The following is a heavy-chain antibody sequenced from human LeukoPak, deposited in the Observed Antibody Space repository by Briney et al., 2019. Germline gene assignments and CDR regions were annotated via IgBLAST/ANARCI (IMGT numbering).Heavy chain of an antibody. CDR3: ARDSYWAGESGLDY. D-gene: IGHD1-26*01. Sequence: SQTLSLTCTVSGGSISSGGYYWSWIRQPPGKGLEWIGYIYHSGSTYYNPSLKSRVTISVDRSKNQFSLKLSSVTAADTAVYYCARDSYWAGESGLDYWGQGTLVTVSS. CDR1: GGSISSGGYY. V-gene: IGHV4-30-2*01. J-gene: IGHJ4*02. CDR2: IYHSGST.